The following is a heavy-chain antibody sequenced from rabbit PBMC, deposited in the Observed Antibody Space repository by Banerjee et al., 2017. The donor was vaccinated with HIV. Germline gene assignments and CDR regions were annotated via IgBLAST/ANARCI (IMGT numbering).Heavy chain of an antibody. J-gene: IGHJ6*01. CDR2: IDGSDSDTT. CDR3: ARDTGSSFSSYGMDL. D-gene: IGHD8-1*01. V-gene: IGHV1S45*01. Sequence: QEQLEESGGDLVKPEGSLTLTCTASGIDLSRHYYICWVRQAPGKGLEWIACIDGSDSDTTYFATWAKGRFTCSKTSSTTVTLQMTSLTVADTATYFCARDTGSSFSSYGMDLWGPGTLVTVS. CDR1: GIDLSRHYY.